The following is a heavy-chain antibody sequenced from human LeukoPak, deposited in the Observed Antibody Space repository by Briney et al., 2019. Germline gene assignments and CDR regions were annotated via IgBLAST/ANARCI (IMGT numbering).Heavy chain of an antibody. CDR3: ARRGYYDSSGYYPFDY. J-gene: IGHJ4*02. Sequence: SETLSLTCTVSGGSISSYYWSWIRQPPGKGLEWIGYIYYSGSTNYNPSLKSRVTISIDTSKNQFSLKLSSVTAADTAVYYCARRGYYDSSGYYPFDYWGQGTLVTVSS. D-gene: IGHD3-22*01. V-gene: IGHV4-59*08. CDR2: IYYSGST. CDR1: GGSISSYY.